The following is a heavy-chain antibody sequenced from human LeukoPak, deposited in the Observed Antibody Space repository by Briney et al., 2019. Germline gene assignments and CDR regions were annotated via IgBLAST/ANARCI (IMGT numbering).Heavy chain of an antibody. CDR2: IYHSGST. V-gene: IGHV4-38-2*02. CDR3: ARDRIYCTSTSCFFKWFDP. J-gene: IGHJ5*02. CDR1: RYSISSGYY. D-gene: IGHD2-2*01. Sequence: PSETLSLTCTVSRYSISSGYYWGWIRQPPGKGLEWIGSIYHSGSTYYNPSLKSRVTISINTSRNQFSLKLSSVTAADTAIYYCARDRIYCTSTSCFFKWFDPWGQGTLVTVSS.